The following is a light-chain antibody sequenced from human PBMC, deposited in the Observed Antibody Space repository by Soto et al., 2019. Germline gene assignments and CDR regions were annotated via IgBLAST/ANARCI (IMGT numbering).Light chain of an antibody. V-gene: IGKV3-15*01. Sequence: EVVMTQSPATLSVSPGERATLSCRASETVNSNLAWYQQKPGQAPRLLIYTISIRATGVPARFSGSGSGTEFTLTISSLQSEDFGVYYCQQYNKWWTFGQGTKVEI. CDR2: TIS. J-gene: IGKJ1*01. CDR1: ETVNSN. CDR3: QQYNKWWT.